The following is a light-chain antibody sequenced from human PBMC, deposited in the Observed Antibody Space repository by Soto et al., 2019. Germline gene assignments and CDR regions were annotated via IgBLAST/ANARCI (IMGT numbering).Light chain of an antibody. V-gene: IGLV1-44*01. CDR2: SNN. CDR3: AAWDASLGGFYV. J-gene: IGLJ1*01. Sequence: QSVLTQPPSASGTPGQRVTISCSGSRSSVGSNTVNWYQHLPGTAPKLLIYSNNHRPSGVPDRFSASKAGASASLASSGLQSEDEGDYYCAAWDASLGGFYVFGSGTKLTVL. CDR1: RSSVGSNT.